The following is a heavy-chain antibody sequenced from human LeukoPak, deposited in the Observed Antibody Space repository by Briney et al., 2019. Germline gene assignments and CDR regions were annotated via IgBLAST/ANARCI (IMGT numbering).Heavy chain of an antibody. CDR3: AKGLLLRYFDWLSYFDY. J-gene: IGHJ4*02. Sequence: SGGSTYYAHSVKGRFTISRDNSKNTLYLQMNSLRAEDTAVYYCAKGLLLRYFDWLSYFDYWGQGTLVTVSS. CDR2: SGGST. V-gene: IGHV3-23*01. D-gene: IGHD3-9*01.